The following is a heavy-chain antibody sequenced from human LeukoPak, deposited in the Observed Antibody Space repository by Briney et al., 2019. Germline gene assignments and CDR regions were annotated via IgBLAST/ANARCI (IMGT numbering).Heavy chain of an antibody. Sequence: GGSLRLSCAVSGFTVSSSYMSWVRQSPRKGLEWVAIIYTGGNTYYADSVRGRFTISRDNSKNMLYLEMNGLRDEDTAVYYCVRDSYGTSWGQGTLVTVSP. CDR3: VRDSYGTS. V-gene: IGHV3-66*01. CDR1: GFTVSSSY. D-gene: IGHD3-16*01. CDR2: IYTGGNT. J-gene: IGHJ5*02.